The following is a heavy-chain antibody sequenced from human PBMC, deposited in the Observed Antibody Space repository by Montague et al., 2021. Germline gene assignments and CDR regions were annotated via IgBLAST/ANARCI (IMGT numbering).Heavy chain of an antibody. CDR2: INGDGSST. Sequence: SLRLSCAASGFTFSSYWMHWVRQAPGKGLVWVSRINGDGSSTSYADSVKGRFTISRDNAKNTLYLQMNSLRAVDTAVYYCARDGDYYDSGGYYPGYWGQGTLVTVSS. CDR1: GFTFSSYW. CDR3: ARDGDYYDSGGYYPGY. V-gene: IGHV3-74*01. D-gene: IGHD3-22*01. J-gene: IGHJ4*02.